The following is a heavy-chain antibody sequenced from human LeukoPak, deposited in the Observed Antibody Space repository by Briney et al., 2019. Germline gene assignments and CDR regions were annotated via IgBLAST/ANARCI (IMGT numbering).Heavy chain of an antibody. CDR2: ISGSGDTT. CDR3: AGSYGDSLNWFDP. CDR1: GFTFSSYA. D-gene: IGHD4-17*01. Sequence: GGSLRLSCAASGFTFSSYAMTWVRQAPGKGLEWVSGISGSGDTTYYADSVKGRFTISRDNSKNTLYLQMNSLRAEDTAVYYCAGSYGDSLNWFDPWGQGTLVTVSS. J-gene: IGHJ5*02. V-gene: IGHV3-23*01.